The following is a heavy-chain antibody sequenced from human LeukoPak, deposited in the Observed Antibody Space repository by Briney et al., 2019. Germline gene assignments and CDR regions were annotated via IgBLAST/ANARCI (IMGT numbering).Heavy chain of an antibody. CDR1: GFTFSSYE. CDR2: ISSSGSTI. Sequence: GGSLRLSCAASGFTFSSYEMNWVRQAPGKGLEWVSYISSSGSTIYYADSVKGRFTISRDNAKNSLYLQMNSLRAEDTAVYYCARETYYYDSSGYLFDYWGQGTLVTVSS. V-gene: IGHV3-48*03. J-gene: IGHJ4*02. D-gene: IGHD3-22*01. CDR3: ARETYYYDSSGYLFDY.